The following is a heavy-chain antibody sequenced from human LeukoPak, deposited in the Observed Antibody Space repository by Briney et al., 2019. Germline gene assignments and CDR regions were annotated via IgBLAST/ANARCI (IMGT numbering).Heavy chain of an antibody. D-gene: IGHD6-13*01. CDR2: MSGSGGTT. V-gene: IGHV3-23*01. J-gene: IGHJ4*02. Sequence: GGSLRLSCAASRFTFSSYVMSWVRQAPGKGLEWVSAMSGSGGTTYYADSVKGRFTISRDNSKNTLYLQMNSLGAEDTAVYYCAYNSSSWYGAFDYWGQGTLVTVSS. CDR3: AYNSSSWYGAFDY. CDR1: RFTFSSYV.